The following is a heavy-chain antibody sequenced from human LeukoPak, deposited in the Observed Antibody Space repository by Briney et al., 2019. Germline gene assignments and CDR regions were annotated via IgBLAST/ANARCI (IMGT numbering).Heavy chain of an antibody. CDR1: GYTFTSYD. D-gene: IGHD3-10*01. J-gene: IGHJ4*02. V-gene: IGHV1-8*01. CDR3: ARNMVRGVISIV. Sequence: ASVKVSCKASGYTFTSYDINWVRQATGQGLEWMGWMNPNSGNTGYAQKFQGRVTMTRNTSISTAYMELSSLRSEYTAVYYCARNMVRGVISIVWGQGTLVTVSS. CDR2: MNPNSGNT.